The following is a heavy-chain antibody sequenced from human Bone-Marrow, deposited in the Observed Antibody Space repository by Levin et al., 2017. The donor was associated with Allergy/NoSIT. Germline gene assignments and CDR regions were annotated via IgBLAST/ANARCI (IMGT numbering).Heavy chain of an antibody. CDR2: MNPNSGNT. V-gene: IGHV1-8*01. D-gene: IGHD6-13*01. Sequence: ASVKVSCKASGYTFTSYDINWVRQATGQGLEWMGWMNPNSGNTGYAQKFQGRVTMTRNTSISTAYMELSSLRSEDTAVYYCARGQLVLGFAWFDPWGQGTLVTVSS. CDR1: GYTFTSYD. CDR3: ARGQLVLGFAWFDP. J-gene: IGHJ5*02.